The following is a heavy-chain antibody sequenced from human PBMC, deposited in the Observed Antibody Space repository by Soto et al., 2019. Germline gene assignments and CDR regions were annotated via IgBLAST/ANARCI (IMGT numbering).Heavy chain of an antibody. J-gene: IGHJ5*02. Sequence: SETLSLTCTVSGGSISSYYWSWIRQPPGKGLEWIGYIYYSGSTNYNPSLKSRVTISVDTSKNQFSLKLSSVTAADTAVYYCARHSVTVYFFWSGYYTHSMWNWFDPWGQGTLVTVSS. CDR1: GGSISSYY. CDR2: IYYSGST. D-gene: IGHD3-3*01. V-gene: IGHV4-59*08. CDR3: ARHSVTVYFFWSGYYTHSMWNWFDP.